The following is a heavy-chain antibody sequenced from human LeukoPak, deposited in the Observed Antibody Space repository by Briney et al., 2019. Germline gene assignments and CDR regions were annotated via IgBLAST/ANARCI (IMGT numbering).Heavy chain of an antibody. CDR3: ARRITADGLDY. J-gene: IGHJ4*02. CDR2: IYSGGST. CDR1: GFTVSSNY. Sequence: GGSLRLSCAASGFTVSSNYMSWVRQAPGKGLEWVSVIYSGGSTYYADSVKGRFTISRDNSKSTLYLQMNSLRAEDTAVYYCARRITADGLDYWDQGTLVTVSS. D-gene: IGHD6-13*01. V-gene: IGHV3-53*01.